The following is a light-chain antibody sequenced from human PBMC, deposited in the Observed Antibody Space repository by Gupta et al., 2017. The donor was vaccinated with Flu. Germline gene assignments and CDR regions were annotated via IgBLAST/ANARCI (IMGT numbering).Light chain of an antibody. Sequence: QSVLTQPPSVSAAPGQRVAISCSGSSSNIGNTYVSWYQQLPGTAPRLRIYENDKRPSGIPDRFSGSKSGTSATLGITGLQTGDEADYYCGAWDSSLNRGVFGGGTKVTVL. CDR2: END. CDR3: GAWDSSLNRGV. V-gene: IGLV1-51*01. J-gene: IGLJ3*02. CDR1: SSNIGNTY.